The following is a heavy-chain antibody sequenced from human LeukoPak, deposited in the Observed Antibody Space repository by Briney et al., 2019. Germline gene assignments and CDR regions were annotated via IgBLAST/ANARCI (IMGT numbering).Heavy chain of an antibody. J-gene: IGHJ4*02. V-gene: IGHV1-46*01. CDR3: ARDDYGDKIFDY. CDR1: GYTFTSYY. Sequence: GASVKVSCKASGYTFTSYYMHWVRQAPGQGLEWMGIINPSGGSTSYAQKFQGRVTMTRDTSISTAYMELSRLRSDDTAVYYCARDDYGDKIFDYWGQGTLVTVSS. CDR2: INPSGGST. D-gene: IGHD4-17*01.